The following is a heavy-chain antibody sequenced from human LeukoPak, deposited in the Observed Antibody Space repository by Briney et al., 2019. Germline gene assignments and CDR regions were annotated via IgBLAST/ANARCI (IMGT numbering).Heavy chain of an antibody. CDR2: ISAYNGNT. V-gene: IGHV1-18*01. D-gene: IGHD3-10*01. J-gene: IGHJ4*02. Sequence: GASVKVSCKASGYTFTSYGISWVRQAPGQGLEWMGWISAYNGNTNYAQKLRGRVTMTTDTSTSTAYMELRSLRSDDTAVYYCARVGGVVYYGSGSYYSHFDYWGQGTLVTVSS. CDR3: ARVGGVVYYGSGSYYSHFDY. CDR1: GYTFTSYG.